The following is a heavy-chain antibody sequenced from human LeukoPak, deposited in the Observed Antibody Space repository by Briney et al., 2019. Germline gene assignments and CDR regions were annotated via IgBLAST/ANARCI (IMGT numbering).Heavy chain of an antibody. CDR1: GYTFTGYY. CDR3: ARVEYSSWGSFDY. D-gene: IGHD6-6*01. Sequence: ASVKVSCKASGYTFTGYYMHWVRQAPGQGLEWMGWINPNSGGTNYAQKFQGWVTMTRDTSISTAYMELSRLRSDDTAVYYCARVEYSSWGSFDYWGQGTLVTVSS. CDR2: INPNSGGT. J-gene: IGHJ4*02. V-gene: IGHV1-2*04.